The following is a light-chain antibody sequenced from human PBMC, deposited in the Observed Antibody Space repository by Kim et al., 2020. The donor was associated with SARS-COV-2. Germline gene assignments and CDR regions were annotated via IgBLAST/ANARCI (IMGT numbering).Light chain of an antibody. CDR3: QQSYSGPWT. CDR2: GAS. J-gene: IGKJ1*01. CDR1: ISNY. Sequence: ISNYLNWYQQRPGKAPKLLISGASNLQSGVPPRFSGGESGTDFTLTISRLQTEDFATYYCQQSYSGPWTFGQGTKVDIK. V-gene: IGKV1-39*01.